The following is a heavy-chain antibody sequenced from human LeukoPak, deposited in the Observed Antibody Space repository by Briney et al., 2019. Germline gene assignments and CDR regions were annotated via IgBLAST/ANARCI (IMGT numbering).Heavy chain of an antibody. J-gene: IGHJ4*02. V-gene: IGHV3-74*01. CDR2: INGDGSIT. CDR1: GFTLRNSY. D-gene: IGHD2-15*01. CDR3: AKLVVVSSTPFDF. Sequence: GGSLRLSCTASGFTLRNSYMHWVRQAPGKGLVWVSHINGDGSITDYADSVKGRFIISRDNSKNTLYVQMNSLRAEDTAVYFCAKLVVVSSTPFDFWGQGTLVTVSS.